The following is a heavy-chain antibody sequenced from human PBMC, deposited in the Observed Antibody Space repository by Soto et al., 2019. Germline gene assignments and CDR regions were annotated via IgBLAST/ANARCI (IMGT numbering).Heavy chain of an antibody. Sequence: GGSLRLSCAASGFTFSSYSMNWVRQAPGKGLEWVSSISSSSSYIYYADSVKGRFTISRDNAKNSLYLQMNSLRAEDTAVYYCASILDYIGTTGNWGQGTLVTVSS. V-gene: IGHV3-21*01. CDR3: ASILDYIGTTGN. D-gene: IGHD4-4*01. J-gene: IGHJ4*02. CDR2: ISSSSSYI. CDR1: GFTFSSYS.